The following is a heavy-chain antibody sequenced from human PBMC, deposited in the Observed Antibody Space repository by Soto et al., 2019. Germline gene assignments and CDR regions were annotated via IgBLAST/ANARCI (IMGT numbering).Heavy chain of an antibody. CDR2: INPSGGST. Sequence: QVQLVQSGAEVKKPGASVKVSCKASGYTFTSYYMHWVRQAPGQGLEWMGIINPSGGSTSYAQKFQGRVTMTRDTSTSTVYMELSSLRSEDTAVYYCARVLRSSDYGDYGTDYWGQGTLVTVSS. D-gene: IGHD4-17*01. J-gene: IGHJ4*02. CDR3: ARVLRSSDYGDYGTDY. V-gene: IGHV1-46*03. CDR1: GYTFTSYY.